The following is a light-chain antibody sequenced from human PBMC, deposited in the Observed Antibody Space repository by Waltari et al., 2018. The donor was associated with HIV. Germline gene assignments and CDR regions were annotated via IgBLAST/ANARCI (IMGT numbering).Light chain of an antibody. CDR3: SSYTSSNTLVV. CDR2: EVS. V-gene: IGLV2-14*01. J-gene: IGLJ2*01. CDR1: SSDVGGYNY. Sequence: QSALTQPASVSGSPGQSLTISCTGTSSDVGGYNYVSWYQQHPGKAPKLMIYEVSNRPSGVSNRVSGSKSGNTASLTSSGRQAEDEADYYCSSYTSSNTLVVFGGGTKLTVL.